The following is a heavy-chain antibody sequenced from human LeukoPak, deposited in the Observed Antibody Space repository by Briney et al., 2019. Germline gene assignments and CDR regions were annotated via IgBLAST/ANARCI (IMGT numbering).Heavy chain of an antibody. V-gene: IGHV3-30*02. CDR1: GLTFSSYG. CDR3: AKDSYHCSSSSCPTRFYYMDV. CDR2: IRYDGSKK. J-gene: IGHJ6*03. D-gene: IGHD2-2*01. Sequence: GGSLRLSCAASGLTFSSYGMQWVRQAPGKGLEWVAFIRYDGSKKYYADSVKGRFTISRDNSKNTLYLQMNSLRAEDTAVYYCAKDSYHCSSSSCPTRFYYMDVWGKGTTVTVSS.